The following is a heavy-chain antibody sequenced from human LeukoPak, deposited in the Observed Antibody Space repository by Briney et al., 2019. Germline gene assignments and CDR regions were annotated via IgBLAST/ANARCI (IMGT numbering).Heavy chain of an antibody. CDR3: ARGTREFIWSGLRFDY. D-gene: IGHD3-3*01. V-gene: IGHV4-34*01. CDR2: INHSGST. CDR1: GGSFSGYY. Sequence: SETLSLTCAVYGGSFSGYYWSWIRQPPGKGLEWIGEINHSGSTNYNPSLKSRVTISVDTSKNQFSLKLSSVTAADTAVYYCARGTREFIWSGLRFDYWGQGTLVTVSS. J-gene: IGHJ4*02.